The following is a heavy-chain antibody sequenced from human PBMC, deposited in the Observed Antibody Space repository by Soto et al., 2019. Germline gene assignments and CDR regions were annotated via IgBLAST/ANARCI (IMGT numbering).Heavy chain of an antibody. V-gene: IGHV3-23*01. J-gene: IGHJ4*02. D-gene: IGHD2-2*01. CDR1: GITFRSRA. CDR2: ITDTGGDA. CDR3: AKDRGGDCPDNSCYFGADY. Sequence: GGSLRLSCVASGITFRSRAMSWVRQAPGEGLEWVAVITDTGGDAKYADSVRGRFTISRDNSKNTLSLHMDRLRVEDTAVYYCAKDRGGDCPDNSCYFGADYWGQGTPVTV.